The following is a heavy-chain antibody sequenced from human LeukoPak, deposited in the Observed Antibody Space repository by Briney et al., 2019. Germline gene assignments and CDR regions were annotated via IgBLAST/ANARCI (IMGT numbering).Heavy chain of an antibody. D-gene: IGHD3-16*01. V-gene: IGHV3-21*01. CDR3: AREISGSGSEVSYDWGAY. CDR1: GFTFSSYS. CDR2: ISSSSSYI. J-gene: IGHJ4*02. Sequence: GGSLRLSCAASGFTFSSYSMNWVRQAPGKGLEWVSSISSSSSYIYYADSVKGRFTISRDNAKNSLYLQMNSLRAEDTAVYYCAREISGSGSEVSYDWGAYWGQGTLVTVSS.